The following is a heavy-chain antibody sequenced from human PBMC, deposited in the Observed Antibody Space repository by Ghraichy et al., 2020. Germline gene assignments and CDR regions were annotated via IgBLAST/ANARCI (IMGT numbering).Heavy chain of an antibody. J-gene: IGHJ4*02. D-gene: IGHD6-19*01. V-gene: IGHV4-30-4*01. Sequence: SETLSLTCTLSGASITYGDYYWSWIRQPPGKGLEWIGSTYYSGIPYYNPSLKSRVTISVATSKNQFSLKLTSLTAADTAVYYCARGQRRSGWLFDYWGQGTLVTVSS. CDR1: GASITYGDYY. CDR2: TYYSGIP. CDR3: ARGQRRSGWLFDY.